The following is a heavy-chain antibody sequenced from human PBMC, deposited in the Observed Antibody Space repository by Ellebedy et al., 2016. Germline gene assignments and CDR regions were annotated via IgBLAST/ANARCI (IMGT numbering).Heavy chain of an antibody. Sequence: ASVKVSXXASGYTFTGYYMHWVRQAPGQGLEWMGWINPNSGGTNYAQKFQGRVTMTRDTSISTAYMELSRLRSDDTAVYYCARAGNPSYYYYMDVWGKGTTVTVSS. V-gene: IGHV1-2*02. J-gene: IGHJ6*03. D-gene: IGHD4-23*01. CDR1: GYTFTGYY. CDR3: ARAGNPSYYYYMDV. CDR2: INPNSGGT.